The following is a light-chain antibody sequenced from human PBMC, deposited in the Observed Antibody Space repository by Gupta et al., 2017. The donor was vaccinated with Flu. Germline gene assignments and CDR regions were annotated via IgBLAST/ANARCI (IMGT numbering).Light chain of an antibody. CDR1: QSLVYTDGSTV. CDR3: MQGAHWPWA. J-gene: IGKJ1*01. V-gene: IGKV2-30*01. Sequence: DAYMTHSPRSLPVALGQPASISCRSSQSLVYTDGSTVLHCFQQRPGQSPRRLIYLVSHRDSGVPDRFSGSGSGTDFTLKISRVEAEDVGIYFCMQGAHWPWAFGQGSKVEIK. CDR2: LVS.